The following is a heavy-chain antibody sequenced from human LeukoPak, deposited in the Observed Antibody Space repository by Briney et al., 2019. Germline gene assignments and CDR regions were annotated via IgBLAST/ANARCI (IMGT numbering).Heavy chain of an antibody. V-gene: IGHV4-34*01. CDR1: GGSFTGYY. J-gene: IGHJ4*02. D-gene: IGHD6-25*01. CDR3: AREGGFYRPLDY. Sequence: SETLSLTCAISGGSFTGYYWSWLRQPPGKGLEWIGEINRDSTNYNRSLNSRVTMSVDTAKNQFSLKLTSVTAADTAVYYCAREGGFYRPLDYSGQGTLVTVSS. CDR2: INRDST.